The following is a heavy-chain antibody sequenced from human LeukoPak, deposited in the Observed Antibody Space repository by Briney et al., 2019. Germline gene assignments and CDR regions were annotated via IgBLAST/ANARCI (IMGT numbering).Heavy chain of an antibody. CDR2: ISYDGSNK. CDR1: GFTFSSYA. Sequence: GGSLRLSCAASGFTFSSYAMHWVRQAPGKGVEWVAVISYDGSNKYYADSVKGRFTISRDNSKNTLYLQMNSLRAEDTAVYYCARVSDDSGYPFTLDYWGQGTLVTVSS. J-gene: IGHJ4*02. CDR3: ARVSDDSGYPFTLDY. V-gene: IGHV3-30*04. D-gene: IGHD5-12*01.